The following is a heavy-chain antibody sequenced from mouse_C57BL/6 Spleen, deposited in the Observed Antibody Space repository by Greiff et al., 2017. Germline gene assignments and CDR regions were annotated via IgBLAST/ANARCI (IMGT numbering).Heavy chain of an antibody. V-gene: IGHV1-82*01. J-gene: IGHJ2*01. CDR2: IYPGDGDT. CDR3: ARVPGLLYYFDY. Sequence: VMLVESGPELVKPGASVKISCKASGYAFSSSWMNWVKQRPGKGLEWIGRIYPGDGDTNYNGKFKGKATLTADKSSSTAYMQLSSLTSEDSAVYFCARVPGLLYYFDYWGQGTTLTVSS. CDR1: GYAFSSSW.